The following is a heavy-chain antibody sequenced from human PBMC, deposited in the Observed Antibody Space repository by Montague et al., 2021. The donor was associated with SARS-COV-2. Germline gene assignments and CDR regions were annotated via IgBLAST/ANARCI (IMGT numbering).Heavy chain of an antibody. D-gene: IGHD1-1*01. CDR3: ARVRLTGTTAPYFDY. V-gene: IGHV4-59*01. CDR2: IYYSGIT. J-gene: IGHJ4*02. Sequence: SETLSLTCPVSGDSIRSYYWSWIRQPPGKGLEWIGNIYYSGITNYNPSLKSRVTTSIDTSKNQFSLRLSSVTAADTAVYYCARVRLTGTTAPYFDYWGQGTLVIVSS. CDR1: GDSIRSYY.